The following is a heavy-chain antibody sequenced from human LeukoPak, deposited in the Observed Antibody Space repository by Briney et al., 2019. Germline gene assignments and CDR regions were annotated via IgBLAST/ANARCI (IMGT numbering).Heavy chain of an antibody. J-gene: IGHJ4*02. V-gene: IGHV3-7*03. CDR1: GFTFSPHW. CDR3: AGGAGWLSDY. Sequence: GGSLRLSCAASGFTFSPHWMNWFRQAPGKGLEWVALIKEDGSEELYDGSVEGRFTISRDSGKNSLYLQMNSLRAEDTAVYYCAGGAGWLSDYWGQGTLVTVSS. CDR2: IKEDGSEE. D-gene: IGHD2-15*01.